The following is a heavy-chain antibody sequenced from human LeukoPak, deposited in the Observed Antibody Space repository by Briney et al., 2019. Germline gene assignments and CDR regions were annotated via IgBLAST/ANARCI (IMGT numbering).Heavy chain of an antibody. CDR1: GFTFSSYG. V-gene: IGHV3-30*02. CDR3: AKDRWFGELFPNWFDP. CDR2: IRYDGSNK. J-gene: IGHJ5*02. Sequence: GGSLRLSCAASGFTFSSYGMHWVRQAPGKGLEWVAFIRYDGSNKYYADSVKGRFTISRDNSKNTLYLQMNSLRAEDTAVYYCAKDRWFGELFPNWFDPWGQGTLVTVSS. D-gene: IGHD3-10*01.